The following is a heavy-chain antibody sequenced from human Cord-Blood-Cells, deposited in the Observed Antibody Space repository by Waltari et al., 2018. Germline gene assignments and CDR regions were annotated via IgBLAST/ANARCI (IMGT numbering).Heavy chain of an antibody. CDR1: GYTFTSYE. J-gene: IGHJ3*02. D-gene: IGHD3-3*01. CDR2: MNPNSGNT. CDR3: ARWYDFWSGYYAFDI. Sequence: QVQLVQSGAEVKKPGASVKVSCQAYGYTFTSYEINWVRQATGQGLEWMGWMNPNSGNTGYAQKFQGRVTITRNTSISTAYMELSSLRSEDTAVYYCARWYDFWSGYYAFDIWGQGTMVTVSS. V-gene: IGHV1-8*03.